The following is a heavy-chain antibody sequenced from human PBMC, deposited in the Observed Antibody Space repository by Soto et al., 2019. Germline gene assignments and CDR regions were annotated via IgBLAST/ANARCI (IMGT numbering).Heavy chain of an antibody. Sequence: PGESPKISCKGSGYRFTSYWIGWVRQMPGKGLEWMGIIYPGDSDTRYSPSFQGQVTISADKSISTAYLQWSSLKASDTAMYYCARLVPPLTTVTTLAYYYMDVWGKGTTVTVSS. CDR3: ARLVPPLTTVTTLAYYYMDV. J-gene: IGHJ6*03. D-gene: IGHD4-17*01. V-gene: IGHV5-51*01. CDR2: IYPGDSDT. CDR1: GYRFTSYW.